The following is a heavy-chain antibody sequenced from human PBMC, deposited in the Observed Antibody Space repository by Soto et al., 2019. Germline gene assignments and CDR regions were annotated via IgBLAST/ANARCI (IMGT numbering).Heavy chain of an antibody. D-gene: IGHD2-21*02. Sequence: QVQLVESGGGVVQPGRSLRLSCAASGFTFSSFGMHWVRQAPGKGLEWVAVETYDGSYKYYADSVKGRFTISTDDSKNSLYLQLARLMAEETAWYYCGKGLCVGVTTPDCHYWGEGTLGTFSS. J-gene: IGHJ4*02. CDR3: GKGLCVGVTTPDCHY. V-gene: IGHV3-30*18. CDR1: GFTFSSFG. CDR2: ETYDGSYK.